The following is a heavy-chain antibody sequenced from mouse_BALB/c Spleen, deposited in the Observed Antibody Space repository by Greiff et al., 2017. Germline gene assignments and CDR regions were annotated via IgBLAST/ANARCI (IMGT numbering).Heavy chain of an antibody. CDR2: IDPENGNT. J-gene: IGHJ3*01. D-gene: IGHD2-2*01. Sequence: EVQLHQSGAELVRPGALVKLSCKASGFNIKDYYMHWVKQRPEQGLEWIGWIDPENGNTIYDPKFQGKASITADTSSNTAYLQLSSLTSEDTAVYYCARDYGYDEAWFAYWGQGTLVTVSA. CDR1: GFNIKDYY. CDR3: ARDYGYDEAWFAY. V-gene: IGHV14-1*02.